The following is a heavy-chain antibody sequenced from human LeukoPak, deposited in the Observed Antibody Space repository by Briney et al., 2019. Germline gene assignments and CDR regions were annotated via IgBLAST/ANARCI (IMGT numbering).Heavy chain of an antibody. V-gene: IGHV1-69*05. J-gene: IGHJ5*02. CDR1: GGTFGSYA. D-gene: IGHD6-6*01. CDR2: IIPIFGTA. Sequence: SVKVSCKASGGTFGSYAISWVRQAPGQGLEWMGGIIPIFGTANYAQKFQGRVTITTDESTSTAYMELSSLRSEDTAVYYCARVIAARPWWFDPWGQGTLVTVSS. CDR3: ARVIAARPWWFDP.